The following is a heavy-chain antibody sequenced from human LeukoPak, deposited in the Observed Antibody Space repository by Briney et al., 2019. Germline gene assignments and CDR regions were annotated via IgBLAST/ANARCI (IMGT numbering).Heavy chain of an antibody. V-gene: IGHV1-2*02. D-gene: IGHD2-2*01. CDR1: GYTFTDYY. CDR3: ARANFLYCSSTTCLFDY. Sequence: SCKASGYTFTDYYLHWVRQAPGQGVEWMGWINPNSGDTNYAQKFQGRVTMTRDTSISTAHMEMSRLRSDDTAVYYCARANFLYCSSTTCLFDYWGQGTLVTVSS. J-gene: IGHJ4*02. CDR2: INPNSGDT.